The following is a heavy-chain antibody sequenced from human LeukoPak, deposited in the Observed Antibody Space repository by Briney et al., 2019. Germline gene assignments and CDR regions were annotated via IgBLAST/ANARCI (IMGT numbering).Heavy chain of an antibody. D-gene: IGHD3-22*01. J-gene: IGHJ4*02. CDR2: IYYSGST. Sequence: SETLSLTCTVSGGSISSYYWSWIRRPPGKGLVWIGYIYYSGSTNYNPSLKSRVTISVDTSKNQFSLKLSSVTAADTAVYYCAREGNDYSDSSGYPIWGQGTLVTVSS. CDR1: GGSISSYY. V-gene: IGHV4-59*01. CDR3: AREGNDYSDSSGYPI.